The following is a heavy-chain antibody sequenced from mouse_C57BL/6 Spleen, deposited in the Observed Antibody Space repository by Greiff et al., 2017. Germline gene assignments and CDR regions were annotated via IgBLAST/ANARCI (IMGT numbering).Heavy chain of an antibody. Sequence: VQLQQSGPELVKPGASVKISCKASGYTFTDYYMNWVKQSHGKSLEWIGDINPNNGGTSYNQKFKGKATLTVDKSSSTAYMELRSLTSEDSAVYYCARGGDGYYNYWGQGTTRTVSS. D-gene: IGHD2-3*01. J-gene: IGHJ2*01. CDR3: ARGGDGYYNY. CDR2: INPNNGGT. CDR1: GYTFTDYY. V-gene: IGHV1-26*01.